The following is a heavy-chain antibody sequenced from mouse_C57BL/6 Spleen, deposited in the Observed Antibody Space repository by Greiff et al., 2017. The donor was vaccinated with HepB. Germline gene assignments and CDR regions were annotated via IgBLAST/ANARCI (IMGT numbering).Heavy chain of an antibody. J-gene: IGHJ4*01. V-gene: IGHV14-4*01. Sequence: EVQLQQSGAELVRPGASVKLSCTASGFNIKDDYMHWVKQRPEQGLEWIGWIDPENGDTESASKFQGKANITADTYANTAYLQPSSLTSEDTAVYYCTTPITTVVAAMDYWGQGTSVTVSS. CDR2: IDPENGDT. CDR1: GFNIKDDY. D-gene: IGHD1-1*01. CDR3: TTPITTVVAAMDY.